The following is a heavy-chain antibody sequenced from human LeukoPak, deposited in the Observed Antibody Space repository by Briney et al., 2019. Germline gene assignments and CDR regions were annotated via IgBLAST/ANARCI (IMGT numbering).Heavy chain of an antibody. V-gene: IGHV3-21*01. CDR3: AKDSGGYSYGLAFDY. CDR2: ISETSSHM. Sequence: GGSLRLSCTASGITFSRYSMNWVRQAPGKGLEWVSSISETSSHMYYADSVRGRFTISRDNSKNTLYLQMNSLRAEDTAVYYCAKDSGGYSYGLAFDYWGQGTMVTVSS. J-gene: IGHJ4*02. CDR1: GITFSRYS. D-gene: IGHD5-18*01.